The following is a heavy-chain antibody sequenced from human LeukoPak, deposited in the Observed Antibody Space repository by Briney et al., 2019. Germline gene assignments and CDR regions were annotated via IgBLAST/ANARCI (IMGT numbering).Heavy chain of an antibody. CDR2: ISGSSSTI. Sequence: GGSLRLSCAASGFAFSSYSMNWVRQAPGKGLEWGSYISGSSSTIYYADSVKGRFTISRDNSKNTLYLQMNSLRAEDTATYYCAKFNIVVVPAAAFEYWGQGTLVTVSS. V-gene: IGHV3-48*04. J-gene: IGHJ4*02. CDR1: GFAFSSYS. CDR3: AKFNIVVVPAAAFEY. D-gene: IGHD2-2*01.